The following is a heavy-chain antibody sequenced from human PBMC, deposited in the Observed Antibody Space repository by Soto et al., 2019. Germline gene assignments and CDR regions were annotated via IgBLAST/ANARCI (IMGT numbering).Heavy chain of an antibody. CDR3: ARGGARSGFNY. D-gene: IGHD2-15*01. CDR2: IYSDGTI. J-gene: IGHJ4*02. CDR1: GFIVSSDY. Sequence: GGSLRLSCAASGFIVSSDYMNWVRQAPGKGLEWVSIIYSDGTIDYADSVRGRFTISRDNSKNTVYLQMNSLRVEDTAVYYCARGGARSGFNYWGQGTLVTVS. V-gene: IGHV3-53*01.